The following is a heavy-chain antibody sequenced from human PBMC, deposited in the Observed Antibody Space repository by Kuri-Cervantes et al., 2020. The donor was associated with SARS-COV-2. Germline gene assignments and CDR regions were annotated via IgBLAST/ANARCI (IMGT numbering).Heavy chain of an antibody. Sequence: ASVKVSCKASGYTFTGYYMHWVRQAPGQGLEWMGWINPNSGGTNYAQKFQGWVTMTRDMSISTAYMELSRLRSDDTAVYYCATGMVRGLIQSYYYGMDVWGQGTTVTVSS. J-gene: IGHJ6*02. CDR2: INPNSGGT. CDR3: ATGMVRGLIQSYYYGMDV. CDR1: GYTFTGYY. D-gene: IGHD3-10*01. V-gene: IGHV1-2*04.